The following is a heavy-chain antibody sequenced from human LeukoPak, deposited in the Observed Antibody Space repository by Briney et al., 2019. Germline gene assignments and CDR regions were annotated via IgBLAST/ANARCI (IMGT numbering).Heavy chain of an antibody. V-gene: IGHV1-69*04. CDR3: ARDWYYYDSSGYFDY. J-gene: IGHJ4*02. D-gene: IGHD3-22*01. CDR1: GYTFTSYG. Sequence: GASMKVSCKASGYTFTSYGISWVRQAPGQGLEWMGRIIPILGIANYAQKFQGRVTITADKSTSTAYMELSSLRSEDTAVYYCARDWYYYDSSGYFDYWGQGTLVTVSS. CDR2: IIPILGIA.